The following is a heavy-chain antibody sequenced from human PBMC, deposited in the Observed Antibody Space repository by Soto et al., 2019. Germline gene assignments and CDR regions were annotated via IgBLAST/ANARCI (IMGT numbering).Heavy chain of an antibody. D-gene: IGHD6-6*01. V-gene: IGHV4-61*01. J-gene: IGHJ6*02. CDR3: AREAIAARLSYYYGMDV. Sequence: SETLSLTCTVSGDSVRGGTHYWTWIRQPPGKGLEWVGYITYSGSANYNPSLKGRVTISLDTSKNQFSLKLSSVTAADTAVYYCAREAIAARLSYYYGMDVWGQGTTVTVSS. CDR1: GDSVRGGTHY. CDR2: ITYSGSA.